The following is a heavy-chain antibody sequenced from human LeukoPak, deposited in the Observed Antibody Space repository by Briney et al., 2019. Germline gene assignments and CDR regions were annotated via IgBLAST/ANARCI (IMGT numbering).Heavy chain of an antibody. CDR3: ARDIYDPFDY. Sequence: SVKVSCKASGGTFSSYAISWVRQAPGQGREWMGRIIPIFGTANYAQKLQGRVTMTTDTSTSTAYMELRSLRSDDTAVYYCARDIYDPFDYWGQGTLVTVSS. J-gene: IGHJ4*02. CDR2: IIPIFGTA. CDR1: GGTFSSYA. V-gene: IGHV1-69*05. D-gene: IGHD2-21*01.